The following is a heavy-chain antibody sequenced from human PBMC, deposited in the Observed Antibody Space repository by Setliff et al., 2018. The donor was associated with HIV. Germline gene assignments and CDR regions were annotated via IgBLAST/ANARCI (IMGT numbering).Heavy chain of an antibody. J-gene: IGHJ6*02. D-gene: IGHD3-3*01. CDR2: IKDDGSEK. CDR1: AFTFSDYW. Sequence: GESLKISCRASAFTFSDYWMTWVRQAPGRGLQWVANIKDDGSEKNYLDSIKGRFTIFRDKARNSLYLQMTSLRAEDSGVYYCARSPQVTIFGIKIKPPGGPDLWGQGTTVTVSS. V-gene: IGHV3-7*01. CDR3: ARSPQVTIFGIKIKPPGGPDL.